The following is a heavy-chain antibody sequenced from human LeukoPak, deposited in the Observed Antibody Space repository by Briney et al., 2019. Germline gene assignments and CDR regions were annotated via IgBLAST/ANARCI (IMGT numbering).Heavy chain of an antibody. V-gene: IGHV1-69*13. Sequence: SVKVSCKASGGTFSRDTITWVRQAPGQGLEWMGGFIPIFGRANYAQNFQGRVMITADESTTTAYMELSSLQSEDTAVYYRARGVKYYYDGSGYYLDYWGQGTLVTVSS. CDR2: FIPIFGRA. J-gene: IGHJ4*02. CDR1: GGTFSRDT. D-gene: IGHD3-22*01. CDR3: ARGVKYYYDGSGYYLDY.